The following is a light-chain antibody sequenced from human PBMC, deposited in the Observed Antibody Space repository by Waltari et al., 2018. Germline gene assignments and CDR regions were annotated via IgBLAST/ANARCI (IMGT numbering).Light chain of an antibody. V-gene: IGKV1-39*01. J-gene: IGKJ4*01. CDR2: AAS. CDR3: QQSYSTPQLT. Sequence: DIQMTQSPSSLSASVGDRVTITCRASQSISSYLNWYQQKPGKAPKLLIYAASSLQSGVPSRFSCSGSGTDFTLTISSLQPEDFATYYWQQSYSTPQLTFGGGTKVEIK. CDR1: QSISSY.